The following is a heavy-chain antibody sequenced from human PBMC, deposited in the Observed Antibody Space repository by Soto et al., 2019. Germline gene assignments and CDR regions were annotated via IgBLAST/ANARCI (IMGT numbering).Heavy chain of an antibody. CDR1: GYTFTGYY. J-gene: IGHJ4*02. V-gene: IGHV1-2*04. CDR3: ARAFREGIAAAGSDY. CDR2: INPNSGGT. Sequence: GASVKVSCKASGYTFTGYYMHWVRQAPGQGLEWMGWINPNSGGTNYAQKFQGWVTMTRDTSISTAYMELSRLRSDDTAVYYCARAFREGIAAAGSDYWGQGTLVTVSS. D-gene: IGHD6-13*01.